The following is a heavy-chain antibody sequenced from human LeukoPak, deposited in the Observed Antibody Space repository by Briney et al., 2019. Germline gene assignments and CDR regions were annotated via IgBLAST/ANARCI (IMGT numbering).Heavy chain of an antibody. Sequence: GGSLRLSCAASGFTFSSYSMNWVRQAPGKGLEWVSSISSSSSYIYYADSVKGQFTISRDNAKNSLYLQMNSLRAEDTAVYYCARDHTVATIDYWGQGTLVTVSS. D-gene: IGHD5-24*01. CDR3: ARDHTVATIDY. CDR1: GFTFSSYS. CDR2: ISSSSSYI. J-gene: IGHJ4*02. V-gene: IGHV3-21*01.